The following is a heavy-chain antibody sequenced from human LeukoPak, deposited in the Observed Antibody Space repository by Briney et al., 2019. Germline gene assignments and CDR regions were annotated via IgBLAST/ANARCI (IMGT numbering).Heavy chain of an antibody. D-gene: IGHD5-12*01. J-gene: IGHJ4*02. CDR2: ISGSGVNT. CDR3: AKDPASYEYYFDY. Sequence: GGSLRLSCADSGFTSTFYAMSWVRQAPGKGLEWVSGISGSGVNTYYADSVKGRFTISRDNSKNTLDLQMNSLRAEDTAVYYCAKDPASYEYYFDYWGQGTLVTVSS. V-gene: IGHV3-23*01. CDR1: GFTSTFYA.